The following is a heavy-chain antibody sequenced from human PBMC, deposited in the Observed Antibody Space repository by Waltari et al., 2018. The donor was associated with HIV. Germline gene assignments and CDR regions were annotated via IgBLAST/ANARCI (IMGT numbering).Heavy chain of an antibody. CDR2: ISAHHGNT. CDR1: GNTLTIYG. D-gene: IGHD3-22*01. Sequence: QVQLVQSGAEVKKPGASVKVSCKASGNTLTIYGFTWVRQAPGQGLEWMGWISAHHGNTNYAQKFQGRVTMTTDTSTSTAYMELRSLRSDDTAVYYCARSPPQYDSSGYYCDYWGQGTLVTVSS. J-gene: IGHJ4*02. V-gene: IGHV1-18*01. CDR3: ARSPPQYDSSGYYCDY.